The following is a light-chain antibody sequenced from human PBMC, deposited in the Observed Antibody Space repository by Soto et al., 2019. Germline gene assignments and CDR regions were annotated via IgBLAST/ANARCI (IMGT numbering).Light chain of an antibody. CDR1: SSDVGSYNL. V-gene: IGLV2-23*01. CDR3: SSYAGSTTYVV. Sequence: QSVLTQPASVSGSPGQSITISCTGTSSDVGSYNLVSWYQQHPGKAPKLMISEDSKRPSGVSNRFSGSKSGNTASLTISGLQAEDEADYYYSSYAGSTTYVVFGGGTKLTVL. J-gene: IGLJ2*01. CDR2: EDS.